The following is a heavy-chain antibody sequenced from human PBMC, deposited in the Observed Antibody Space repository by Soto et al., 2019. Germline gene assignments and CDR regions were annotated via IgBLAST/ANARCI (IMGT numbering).Heavy chain of an antibody. CDR2: IKSDGSST. CDR1: EGRFVNYG. V-gene: IGHV3-23*01. CDR3: AQLGLMTFSHEHYFKH. D-gene: IGHD3-16*01. J-gene: IGHJ1*01. Sequence: GGPIRVWCGAAEGRFVNYGRRWVSQATEKGLEWVSAIKSDGSSTYYAASVKDRFTISRDNSKNTLYLQLNSLRAEDTAVYYCAQLGLMTFSHEHYFKHWCRGNRVTV.